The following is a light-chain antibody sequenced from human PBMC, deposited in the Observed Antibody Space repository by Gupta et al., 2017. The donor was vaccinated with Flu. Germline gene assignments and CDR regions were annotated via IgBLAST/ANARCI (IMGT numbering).Light chain of an antibody. CDR1: RSIDTY. Sequence: DIQMTQSPSSLSASEGDRVTITCRASRSIDTYLNWYQQKPRKAPKVLISAASSLQSGVPSRFSGSGSGTDFTLTITSLQPEDFGTYYCQQTYSTPITFGQGTRLEIK. CDR2: AAS. J-gene: IGKJ5*01. CDR3: QQTYSTPIT. V-gene: IGKV1-39*01.